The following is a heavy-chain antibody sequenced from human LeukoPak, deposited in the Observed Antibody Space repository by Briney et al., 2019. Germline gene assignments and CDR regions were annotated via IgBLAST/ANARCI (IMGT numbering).Heavy chain of an antibody. CDR3: ARVRTMIVVGAFDI. CDR2: IFYSGST. J-gene: IGHJ3*02. D-gene: IGHD3-22*01. CDR1: GGSISSHY. Sequence: KPSETLSLTCTVSGGSISSHYWSWIRQPPGKGLEWIGYIFYSGSTNYNPSLKSRVTISVDTSKNQFSPKLNSVTAADTAVYYCARVRTMIVVGAFDIWGQGTMVTVSS. V-gene: IGHV4-59*11.